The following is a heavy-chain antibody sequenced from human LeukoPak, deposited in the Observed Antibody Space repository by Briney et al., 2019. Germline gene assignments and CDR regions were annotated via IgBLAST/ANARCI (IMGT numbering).Heavy chain of an antibody. CDR1: GGSISRYY. Sequence: SETLSLTCTVSGGSISRYYWSWIRQPPGKGLEWIGYIYYSGSTNYNPPLKSRVTISVDTSKNQFSLKLSSVTAADTAVYYCARGRGYYDILTGYSQTYYYYGMDVWGQGTTVTVYS. V-gene: IGHV4-59*01. J-gene: IGHJ6*02. CDR3: ARGRGYYDILTGYSQTYYYYGMDV. D-gene: IGHD3-9*01. CDR2: IYYSGST.